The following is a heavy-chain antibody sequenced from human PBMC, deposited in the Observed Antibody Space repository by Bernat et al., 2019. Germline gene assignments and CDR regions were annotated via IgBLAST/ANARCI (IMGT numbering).Heavy chain of an antibody. CDR2: ISGSGGST. V-gene: IGHV3-23*04. CDR1: EFTFSSYA. D-gene: IGHD1-26*01. Sequence: EVHLVESGGGLVQPGGSLRLSCAASEFTFSSYAMSWVRQAPGKGLEWVSGISGSGGSTYYADSVKGRFTISRDNSKNTLFLQMNSLRAEDTAVYYCATTKVVGATMGEAGWGQGTLVTVSS. CDR3: ATTKVVGATMGEAG. J-gene: IGHJ4*02.